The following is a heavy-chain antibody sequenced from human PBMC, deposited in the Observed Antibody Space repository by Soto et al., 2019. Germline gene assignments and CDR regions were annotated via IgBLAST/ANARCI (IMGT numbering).Heavy chain of an antibody. CDR3: SRRAVTGNWFDP. J-gene: IGHJ5*02. CDR2: IDPSDSYT. CDR1: GYSFTSYW. Sequence: PGESLKISCKGSGYSFTSYWISWVRQMPGKGLEWMGRIDPSDSYTNYSPSFQGHVTISADKSISTAYLQWSSLKASDTAMYYCSRRAVTGNWFDPWGQGTLGTGSS. V-gene: IGHV5-10-1*01. D-gene: IGHD3-16*02.